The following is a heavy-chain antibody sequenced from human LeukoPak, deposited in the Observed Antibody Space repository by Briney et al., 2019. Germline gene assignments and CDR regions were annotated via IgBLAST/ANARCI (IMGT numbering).Heavy chain of an antibody. D-gene: IGHD2-2*01. J-gene: IGHJ4*02. CDR2: INPNSGGT. V-gene: IGHV1-2*02. CDR1: GYTFTGYY. Sequence: ASVTVSCKASGYTFTGYYMHWVRQAPGQGLEWMGWINPNSGGTNYAQRFQGRVTTTRDTSISTAYMELSRLRSDDTAVYYCARLVVPAAPDNYWGQGTLVTVSS. CDR3: ARLVVPAAPDNY.